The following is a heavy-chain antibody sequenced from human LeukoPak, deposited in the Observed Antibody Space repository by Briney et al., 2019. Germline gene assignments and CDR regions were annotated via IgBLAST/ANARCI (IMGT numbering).Heavy chain of an antibody. CDR2: VSTNGNT. Sequence: SETLSLTCTVSGVSISNYFWSWIRQPAGKGLEWIGRVSTNGNTNSNPSLKSRVTMSGDTSKNQFSLKANSVTAADTAVYYCARDRWDDISSWSGSFDYWGQGTLVTVSS. CDR3: ARDRWDDISSWSGSFDY. J-gene: IGHJ4*02. CDR1: GVSISNYF. D-gene: IGHD6-13*01. V-gene: IGHV4-4*07.